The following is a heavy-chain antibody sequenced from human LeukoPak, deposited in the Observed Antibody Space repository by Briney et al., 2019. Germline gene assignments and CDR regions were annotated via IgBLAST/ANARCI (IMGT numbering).Heavy chain of an antibody. D-gene: IGHD3-22*01. CDR3: ARQWLLLENWFDP. V-gene: IGHV5-51*01. CDR1: GYYFTSYW. J-gene: IGHJ5*02. CDR2: IYPGDSDT. Sequence: GESLQISCKGSGYYFTSYWIGWARPMPGKGLEWMGIIYPGDSDTRYSPSFQGQVTISADKSISTAYLQWSSLKASDTAMYYCARQWLLLENWFDPWGQGTLVTVSS.